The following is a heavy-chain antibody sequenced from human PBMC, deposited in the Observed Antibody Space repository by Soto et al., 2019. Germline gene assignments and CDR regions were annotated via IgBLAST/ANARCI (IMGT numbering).Heavy chain of an antibody. CDR3: AKDPVYYYGDNGH. CDR1: GGSISSGGYY. V-gene: IGHV4-31*03. J-gene: IGHJ4*02. CDR2: IYYSGST. D-gene: IGHD3-10*01. Sequence: SETLSLTCTVSGGSISSGGYYWTWIRQHPGKGLEWIGYIYYSGSTYYNPSLKSRVTISVDKSKNQFSLKLSSVTAEDTAVYYCAKDPVYYYGDNGHWGQGTLVTVSS.